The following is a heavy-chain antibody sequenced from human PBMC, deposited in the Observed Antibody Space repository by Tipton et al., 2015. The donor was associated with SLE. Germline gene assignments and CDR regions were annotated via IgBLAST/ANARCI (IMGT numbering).Heavy chain of an antibody. V-gene: IGHV3-7*03. Sequence: SLRLSCAASGFTFSSYAMSWVRQAPGKGLEWVANIKQDGSEKYYVDSMKGRFTISRDNAKNSLYLQMNSLRAEDTAVYYCARGGSIAAQDYWGQGTLVTVSS. CDR3: ARGGSIAAQDY. J-gene: IGHJ4*02. CDR2: IKQDGSEK. D-gene: IGHD6-6*01. CDR1: GFTFSSYA.